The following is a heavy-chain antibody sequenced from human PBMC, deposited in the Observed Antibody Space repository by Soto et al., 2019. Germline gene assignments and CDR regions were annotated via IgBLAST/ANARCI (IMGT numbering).Heavy chain of an antibody. CDR2: INAGYGNT. CDR1: GYTFSSYA. Sequence: QVHLVQSGAEVRKPGASVKVACKASGYTFSSYAMHWVRQAPGQRLEWMGWINAGYGNTKSSQKFQDRVTISRDTSASTAYMELTSLRSEDTAVYYCASDTGDGTFDFWGQGTLVTVSS. D-gene: IGHD7-27*01. J-gene: IGHJ4*02. V-gene: IGHV1-3*01. CDR3: ASDTGDGTFDF.